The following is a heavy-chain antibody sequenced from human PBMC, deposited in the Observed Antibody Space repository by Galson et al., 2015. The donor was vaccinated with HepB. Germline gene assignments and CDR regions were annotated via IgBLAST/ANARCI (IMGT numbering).Heavy chain of an antibody. D-gene: IGHD2-2*01. CDR3: ARGWFSSTNHGDHHSDY. CDR2: VNPNSGGT. J-gene: IGHJ4*02. Sequence: SVKVSCKASGYTFSGYYMHWVRQAPGQGLEWVGWVNPNSGGTNYAQKFQGRVTMTRDTSISTAYMDLSRLRSDDTAMYYCARGWFSSTNHGDHHSDYWGPGTLVTVSS. CDR1: GYTFSGYY. V-gene: IGHV1-2*02.